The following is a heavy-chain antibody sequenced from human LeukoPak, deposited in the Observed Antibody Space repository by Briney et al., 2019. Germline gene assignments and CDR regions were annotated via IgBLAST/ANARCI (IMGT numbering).Heavy chain of an antibody. D-gene: IGHD3-3*01. CDR2: ISTSSRTI. CDR3: ARDGYDIWSDYPTTLDY. V-gene: IGHV3-48*01. Sequence: GGSLRLSCAVSGFNFSTYNMNWVRQAPGKGLEWVSYISTSSRTIYYADSVKGRFTISRDNAKNSLYLQMNSLRAEDTAVYYCARDGYDIWSDYPTTLDYWGQGTLVTVSS. CDR1: GFNFSTYN. J-gene: IGHJ4*02.